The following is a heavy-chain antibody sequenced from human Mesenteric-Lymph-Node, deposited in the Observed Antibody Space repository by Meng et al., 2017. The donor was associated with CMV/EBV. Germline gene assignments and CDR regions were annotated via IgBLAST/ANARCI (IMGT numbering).Heavy chain of an antibody. D-gene: IGHD2-2*01. CDR3: ARGRGSTSWYYFDS. J-gene: IGHJ4*02. CDR2: MSPVSGTT. V-gene: IGHV1-8*02. Sequence: ASVKVSCKASGYTFTGYFMHWVRQAPGQGLEWMGWMSPVSGTTGYAQKFQGRVTMTRNTSMNTAYMELRSLRSEDTAIYYCARGRGSTSWYYFDSWGQGTLVTVSS. CDR1: GYTFTGYF.